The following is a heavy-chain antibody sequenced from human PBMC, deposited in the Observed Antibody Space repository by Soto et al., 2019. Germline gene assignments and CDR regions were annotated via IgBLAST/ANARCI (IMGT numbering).Heavy chain of an antibody. CDR3: TSLYYGH. CDR2: IKSKTAGGTT. CDR1: EFTFTNAW. D-gene: IGHD4-17*01. Sequence: GGSLRLSCAASEFTFTNAWMSWVRQAPGKGLEWVGRIKSKTAGGTTDYAAPVQGRFTISRDESRNTLYLQMNSLKTEDTAVYYCTSLYYGHWGQGTLVTVSS. J-gene: IGHJ4*02. V-gene: IGHV3-15*01.